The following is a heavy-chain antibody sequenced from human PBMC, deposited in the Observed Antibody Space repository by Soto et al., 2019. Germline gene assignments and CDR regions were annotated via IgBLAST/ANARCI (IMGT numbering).Heavy chain of an antibody. D-gene: IGHD2-15*01. CDR1: GFTFSSYG. CDR2: ISSSSSYI. CDR3: AIGLIVQTGYCSGGSCYSSDAFDI. J-gene: IGHJ3*02. Sequence: GGSLRLSCAASGFTFSSYGMNWVRQAPGKGLEWVSSISSSSSYIYYADSVKGRFTISRDNPKNSLYLQMNSLRAEDTAVYYWAIGLIVQTGYCSGGSCYSSDAFDIWGQGTMVTVSS. V-gene: IGHV3-21*01.